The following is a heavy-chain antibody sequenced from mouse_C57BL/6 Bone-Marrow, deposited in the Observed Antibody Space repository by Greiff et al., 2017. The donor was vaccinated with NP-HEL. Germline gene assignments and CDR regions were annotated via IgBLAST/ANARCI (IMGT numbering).Heavy chain of an antibody. CDR1: GFTFSSYG. Sequence: VQLQESGGDLVKPGGSLKLSCAASGFTFSSYGMSWVRQTPDKRLEWVATISSGGSYTYYPASVKGRFTISRDNAKNTLYLQMSSLKSEDTAMYYCARPSTGPLDYWGQGTTLTVSS. D-gene: IGHD4-1*02. J-gene: IGHJ2*01. CDR3: ARPSTGPLDY. V-gene: IGHV5-6*01. CDR2: ISSGGSYT.